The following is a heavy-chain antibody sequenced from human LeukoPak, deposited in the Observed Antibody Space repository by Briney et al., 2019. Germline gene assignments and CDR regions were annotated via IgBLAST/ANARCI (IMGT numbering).Heavy chain of an antibody. CDR1: GSTFSSYG. V-gene: IGHV3-33*01. D-gene: IGHD3-22*01. Sequence: GGSLRLSCAASGSTFSSYGMHWVRQAPGKGLEWVAVIWYDGSNKYYADSVKGRFTISRDNSKNTLYLQMNSLRAEDTAVYYCARDHHYYDSSGYIDYWGQGTLVTVSS. CDR3: ARDHHYYDSSGYIDY. CDR2: IWYDGSNK. J-gene: IGHJ4*02.